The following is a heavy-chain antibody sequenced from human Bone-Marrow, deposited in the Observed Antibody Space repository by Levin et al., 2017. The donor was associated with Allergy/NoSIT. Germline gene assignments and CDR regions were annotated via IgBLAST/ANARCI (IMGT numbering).Heavy chain of an antibody. Sequence: GGSLRLSCAASGFTFSSYSMNWVRQAPGKGLEWVSYISSSSSTIYYADSVKGRFTISRDNAKNSLYLQMNSLRDEDTAVYYCARETYDYVWGSYRYTATTFDYWGQGTLVTVSS. CDR3: ARETYDYVWGSYRYTATTFDY. D-gene: IGHD3-16*02. J-gene: IGHJ4*02. CDR1: GFTFSSYS. V-gene: IGHV3-48*02. CDR2: ISSSSSTI.